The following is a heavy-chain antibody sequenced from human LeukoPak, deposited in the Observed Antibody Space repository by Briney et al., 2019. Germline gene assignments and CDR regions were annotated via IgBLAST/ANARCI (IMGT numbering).Heavy chain of an antibody. J-gene: IGHJ4*02. CDR1: GDSISTYY. D-gene: IGHD3-10*01. CDR2: ISYTGST. V-gene: IGHV4-59*08. CDR3: ARHANVLLWFGELYN. Sequence: PSETLSLTCTVSGDSISTYYWSWIRQPPGKELEWIGYISYTGSTNYNPSLKSRVTISIDTSKNQFSLKLSSVTAADTAVYYCARHANVLLWFGELYNWGQGTLVTVSS.